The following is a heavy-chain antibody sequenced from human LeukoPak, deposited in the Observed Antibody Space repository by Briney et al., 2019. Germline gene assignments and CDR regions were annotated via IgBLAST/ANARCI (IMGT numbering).Heavy chain of an antibody. CDR1: GGTFSSYA. V-gene: IGHV1-69*05. Sequence: SVKVSCKASGGTFSSYAISWVRQVPGQGLEWMGGIIPIFGTANYAQKFQGRVTITTDESTSTAYMELSSLRSEDTAVYYCARFLSRRWLQSEWGQGTLVTVSS. D-gene: IGHD5-24*01. CDR2: IIPIFGTA. CDR3: ARFLSRRWLQSE. J-gene: IGHJ4*02.